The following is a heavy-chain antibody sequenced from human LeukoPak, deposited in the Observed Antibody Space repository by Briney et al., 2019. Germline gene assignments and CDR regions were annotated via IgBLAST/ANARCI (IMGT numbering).Heavy chain of an antibody. CDR1: GYSFGSSS. V-gene: IGHV1-18*01. Sequence: ASVKVSCKASGYSFGSSSINWVRQAPGQGLEWMGWISTYDGNIRYEQKLQGRVTLTTDTSTNTAYMELRSLKSDDTAVYHCARSTIAARGDIWGQGTMVTVSS. CDR3: ARSTIAARGDI. J-gene: IGHJ3*02. CDR2: ISTYDGNI. D-gene: IGHD6-6*01.